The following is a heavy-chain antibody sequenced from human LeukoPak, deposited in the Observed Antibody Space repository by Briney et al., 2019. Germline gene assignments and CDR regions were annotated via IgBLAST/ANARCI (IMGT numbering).Heavy chain of an antibody. D-gene: IGHD1-20*01. CDR2: IKSKTDGGTT. CDR1: GFTFSNAW. V-gene: IGHV3-15*01. CDR3: ARDGGITGTTVCFDY. J-gene: IGHJ4*02. Sequence: GGSLRLSCAASGFTFSNAWMSWVRQALGKGLEWVGRIKSKTDGGTTDYAAPVKGRFTISRDDSKNTLYLQMNSLKTEDIAVYYCARDGGITGTTVCFDYWGQGTLVTVSS.